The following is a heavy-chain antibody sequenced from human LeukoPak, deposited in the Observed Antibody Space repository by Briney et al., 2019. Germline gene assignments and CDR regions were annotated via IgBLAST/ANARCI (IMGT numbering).Heavy chain of an antibody. V-gene: IGHV3-7*01. Sequence: GGSLRLSCAASGFTFSSYAMHWVRKAQGQGLDWVASMREDGTEIHYVDSVKGRFTIYRDNPTNSLYLQINSLRAEDTAVYYCARGGATRGRFENWGQGTQVTVSS. CDR2: MREDGTEI. J-gene: IGHJ4*02. D-gene: IGHD1-26*01. CDR1: GFTFSSYA. CDR3: ARGGATRGRFEN.